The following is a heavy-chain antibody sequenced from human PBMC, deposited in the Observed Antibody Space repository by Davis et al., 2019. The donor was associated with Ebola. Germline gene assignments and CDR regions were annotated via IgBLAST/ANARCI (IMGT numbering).Heavy chain of an antibody. CDR1: PFSFILSA. V-gene: IGHV3-30*04. D-gene: IGHD6-13*01. CDR3: ARATAADY. CDR2: ISYDGSNK. Sequence: PGGSLRLSCAASPFSFILSAMHWVRQAPGKGLEWVAVISYDGSNKYYADSVKGRFTISRDNSKNTLYLQMNSLRAEDTAVYYCARATAADYWGQGTLVTV. J-gene: IGHJ4*02.